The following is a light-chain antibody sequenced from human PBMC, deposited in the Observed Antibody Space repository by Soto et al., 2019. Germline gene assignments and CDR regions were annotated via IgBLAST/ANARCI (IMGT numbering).Light chain of an antibody. Sequence: QSALTQPASVSGSPGQSITISCTGTSSDVGSYNLVSWYQQHPGKAPKLMIYEVSKRPSGVSNRFSGSKSGNTASLTISGLQAEDDADYYCSSYAGSSTFYVFGTGTMVTVL. CDR3: SSYAGSSTFYV. CDR1: SSDVGSYNL. J-gene: IGLJ1*01. CDR2: EVS. V-gene: IGLV2-23*02.